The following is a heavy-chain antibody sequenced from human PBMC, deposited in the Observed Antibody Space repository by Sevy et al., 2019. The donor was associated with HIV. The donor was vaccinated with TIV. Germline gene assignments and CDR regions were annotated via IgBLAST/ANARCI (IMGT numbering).Heavy chain of an antibody. Sequence: GGSLRLSCAASGFTFSSYWMSWVRQAPGKGLEWVANIKQDGSEKYYVDSVKGRFTISRDNAKNSLYLQMNSLRAEDTAVYYCARQLELPQDGMDLWGQGTTVTVSS. V-gene: IGHV3-7*01. J-gene: IGHJ6*02. D-gene: IGHD1-1*01. CDR3: ARQLELPQDGMDL. CDR2: IKQDGSEK. CDR1: GFTFSSYW.